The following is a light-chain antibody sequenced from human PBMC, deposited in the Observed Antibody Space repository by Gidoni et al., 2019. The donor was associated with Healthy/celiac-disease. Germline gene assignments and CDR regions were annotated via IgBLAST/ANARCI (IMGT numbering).Light chain of an antibody. CDR2: DAS. CDR3: QQRSNWPLT. V-gene: IGKV3-11*01. J-gene: IGKJ4*01. Sequence: VLTQSPATLSLSPGERATLSCRASQSVSSYLAWYQQKPGQAPRLLIYDASNRATGIPARFSGSGSGTDFTLTISSLEPEDFAVYYCQQRSNWPLTFGGGTKVEIK. CDR1: QSVSSY.